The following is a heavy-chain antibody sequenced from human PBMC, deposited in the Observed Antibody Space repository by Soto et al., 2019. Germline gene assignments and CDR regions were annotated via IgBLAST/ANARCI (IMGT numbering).Heavy chain of an antibody. CDR1: GFTFSSYG. V-gene: IGHV3-30*18. D-gene: IGHD3-22*01. J-gene: IGHJ3*02. CDR2: ISYDGSNK. CDR3: AKAESTSRVTMKVVVPVGFEI. Sequence: PGGSLRLSCAASGFTFSSYGMHWVRQAPGKGLEWVAVISYDGSNKYYADSVKGRFTISRDNSKNTLYLQMNSLRAEDTAVYYCAKAESTSRVTMKVVVPVGFEIWGQGTMVTVSS.